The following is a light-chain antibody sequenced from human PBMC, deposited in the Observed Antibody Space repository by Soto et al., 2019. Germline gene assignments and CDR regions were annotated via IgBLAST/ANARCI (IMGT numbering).Light chain of an antibody. CDR2: NIL. Sequence: IMLTQSPGTLSVSPGERASLSCRASQSLSSNVAWYQQKPGQAPRLLIYNILTRATGIPARFSGSGSGTEFTLTISSLQSEGFAVYFCQLYRKWPPRYPVGQGTKVDSK. CDR1: QSLSSN. CDR3: QLYRKWPPRYP. J-gene: IGKJ2*01. V-gene: IGKV3-15*01.